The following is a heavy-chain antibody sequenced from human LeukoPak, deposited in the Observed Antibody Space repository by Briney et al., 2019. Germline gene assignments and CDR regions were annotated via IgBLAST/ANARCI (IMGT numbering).Heavy chain of an antibody. CDR1: GYTFTNYY. Sequence: ASVKVSCKASGYTFTNYYIHWVRQAPGQGLEWMGLINPGGDNTNYAQNFQGRVTMTRDTSASTVYMELSRLRSDDTAVYYCARASPYCSGGSCYSRGWFDPWGQGTLVTVSS. CDR2: INPGGDNT. J-gene: IGHJ5*02. D-gene: IGHD2-15*01. V-gene: IGHV1-46*01. CDR3: ARASPYCSGGSCYSRGWFDP.